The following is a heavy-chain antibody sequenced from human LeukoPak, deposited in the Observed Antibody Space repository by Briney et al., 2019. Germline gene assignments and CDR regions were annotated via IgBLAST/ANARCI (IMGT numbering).Heavy chain of an antibody. D-gene: IGHD5-18*01. CDR3: ARGRGYSYATYY. CDR1: GGSFSGYY. CDR2: INHSGST. V-gene: IGHV4-34*01. J-gene: IGHJ4*02. Sequence: PSEILSLTCAVYGGSFSGYYWSWIRQPPGKGLEWIGEINHSGSTNYNPSLKSRVTISVDTSKSQFSLKLSSVTAADTAVYYCARGRGYSYATYYWGQGTLVTVSS.